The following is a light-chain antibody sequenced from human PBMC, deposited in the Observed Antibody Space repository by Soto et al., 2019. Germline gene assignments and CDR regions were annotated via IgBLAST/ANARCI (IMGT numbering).Light chain of an antibody. V-gene: IGLV4-69*01. CDR2: LDSDGXH. J-gene: IGLJ2*01. Sequence: QPVLTQSPSASASLGASVKHTCTLSSGHSSYAIAWHQQQPEKGPRYLMKLDSDGXHTKXXXXXDRFSGSSSGAERYLTISSLQSEDXADYYCQTWGTGIHVVFGGGTKLTVL. CDR1: SGHSSYA. CDR3: QTWGTGIHVV.